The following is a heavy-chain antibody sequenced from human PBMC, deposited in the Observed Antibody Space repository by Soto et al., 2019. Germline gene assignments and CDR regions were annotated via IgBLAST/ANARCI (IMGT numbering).Heavy chain of an antibody. CDR1: CGSISSGGYS. CDR3: ARASPSMVRGGRWFDP. J-gene: IGHJ5*02. D-gene: IGHD3-10*01. Sequence: PSETLSLTCAFSCGSISSGGYSWSWIRQPPGKGLEWIGYIYHSGSTYYNPSLKSRVTISVDRSKNQFSLKLSSVTAADTAVYYCARASPSMVRGGRWFDPWGQGTLVTVSS. V-gene: IGHV4-30-2*01. CDR2: IYHSGST.